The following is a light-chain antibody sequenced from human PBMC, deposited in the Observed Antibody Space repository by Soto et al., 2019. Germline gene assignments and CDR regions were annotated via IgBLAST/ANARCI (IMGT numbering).Light chain of an antibody. V-gene: IGKV1-39*01. CDR3: QQFNDYLT. J-gene: IGKJ4*01. Sequence: DIQMTQSPSSLSASVGDRVTITCRASQSISSYLNWYQQKPGKAPKRLIYAASSLQSGVPSRFSGSASGTDFTLTISSLQPEDFATYYCQQFNDYLTFGGGTKVDI. CDR2: AAS. CDR1: QSISSY.